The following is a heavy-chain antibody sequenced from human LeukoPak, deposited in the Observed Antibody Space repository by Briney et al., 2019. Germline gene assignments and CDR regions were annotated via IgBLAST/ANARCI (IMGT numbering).Heavy chain of an antibody. V-gene: IGHV3-23*01. CDR3: AKDGLPVVAATFVY. CDR2: ICGSGGST. J-gene: IGHJ4*02. D-gene: IGHD2-15*01. Sequence: GGSLRLSCAASGFTFSRYAMSWVRQAPGKGLEWVSAICGSGGSTYYADSVKGRFTISRDNSKNTLYLQMNSLRAEDTAVYSCAKDGLPVVAATFVYWGQGTLVTVSS. CDR1: GFTFSRYA.